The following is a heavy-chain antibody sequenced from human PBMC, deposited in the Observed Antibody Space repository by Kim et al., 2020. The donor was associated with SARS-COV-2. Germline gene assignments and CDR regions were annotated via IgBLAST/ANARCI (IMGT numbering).Heavy chain of an antibody. CDR3: TSAWTSSWYDS. J-gene: IGHJ5*01. D-gene: IGHD2-2*01. V-gene: IGHV3-49*01. CDR2: T. Sequence: TKYTASVKGRFTISRDEANSIAYLQMNSLKGEDTAVYYCTSAWTSSWYDSWGQGTLVTVSS.